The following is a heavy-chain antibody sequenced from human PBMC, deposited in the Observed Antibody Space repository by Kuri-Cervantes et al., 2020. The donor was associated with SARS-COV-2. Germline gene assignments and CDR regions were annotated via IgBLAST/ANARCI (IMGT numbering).Heavy chain of an antibody. J-gene: IGHJ4*02. CDR1: GGSFSGYY. Sequence: GSLRLSCAVYGGSFSGYYWSWIRQPPGKGLEWIGEINHSGSTNYNPSLKSRVTISVDTSKNQFSLKLSSVTAVDTAVYYCARGWYPVGATILYYFDYWGQGTLVTVSS. V-gene: IGHV4-34*01. CDR3: ARGWYPVGATILYYFDY. D-gene: IGHD1-26*01. CDR2: INHSGST.